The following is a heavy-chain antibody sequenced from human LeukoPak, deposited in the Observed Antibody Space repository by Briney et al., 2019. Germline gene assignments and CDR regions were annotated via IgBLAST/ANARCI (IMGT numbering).Heavy chain of an antibody. CDR1: GCTFTSYG. V-gene: IGHV1-18*01. J-gene: IGHJ4*02. Sequence: SSVKVSCKATGCTFTSYGFTWVRQAPGQGLEWMAWISPYNGNTNSAQKFQGRLTMTTDTSTTTAFMELRSLSSDDTAVYYCARSYYHDSTNYQGSDYWGQGTLVTVSS. D-gene: IGHD3-22*01. CDR2: ISPYNGNT. CDR3: ARSYYHDSTNYQGSDY.